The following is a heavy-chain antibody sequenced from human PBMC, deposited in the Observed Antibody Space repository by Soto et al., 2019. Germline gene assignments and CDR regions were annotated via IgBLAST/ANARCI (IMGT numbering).Heavy chain of an antibody. CDR3: ARSNVDTAMADAFDI. Sequence: QVQLQESGPGLVKPSQTLSLTCTVSGGSISSGGYYWSWIRQHPGKGLEWIGYIYYSGSTYYNPSITSRVTISVDTSKNQFSLKLSSVTAADTAVYYCARSNVDTAMADAFDIWGQGTMVTVSS. D-gene: IGHD5-18*01. V-gene: IGHV4-31*03. CDR2: IYYSGST. J-gene: IGHJ3*02. CDR1: GGSISSGGYY.